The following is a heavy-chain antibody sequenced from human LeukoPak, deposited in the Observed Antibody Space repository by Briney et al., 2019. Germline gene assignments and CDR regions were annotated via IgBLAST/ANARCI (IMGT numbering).Heavy chain of an antibody. CDR3: ARGQVPSARGHNWFDP. V-gene: IGHV4-34*01. CDR2: INHRGST. D-gene: IGHD2-2*01. J-gene: IGHJ5*02. CDR1: GWSFNDYY. Sequence: EPSETLSLTCAVYGWSFNDYYWNWIRQPPGKGLEWIGEINHRGSTNYNPSLKSRVTISVGTSKNQFSLELTSVTAADTAVYYCARGQVPSARGHNWFDPWGQGTLVTVSS.